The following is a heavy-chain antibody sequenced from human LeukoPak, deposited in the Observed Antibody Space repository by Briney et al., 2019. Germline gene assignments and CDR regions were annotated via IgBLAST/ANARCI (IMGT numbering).Heavy chain of an antibody. CDR1: GFTFSSYS. Sequence: PGGSLRLSCAASGFTFSSYSMNWVRQAPGKGLEWVSSISSSSSYIYYVDSVKGRFTISRDNAKNSLYLQMNSLRAEDTAVYYCARAGEAQTGLTDYWGQGTLVTVSS. CDR3: ARAGEAQTGLTDY. CDR2: ISSSSSYI. V-gene: IGHV3-21*01. D-gene: IGHD3-16*01. J-gene: IGHJ4*02.